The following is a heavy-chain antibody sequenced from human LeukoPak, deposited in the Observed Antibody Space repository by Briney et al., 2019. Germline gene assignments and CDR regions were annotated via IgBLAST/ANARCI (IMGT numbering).Heavy chain of an antibody. CDR1: GFIFSGYT. D-gene: IGHD3-10*01. Sequence: GGSLRLSCAASGFIFSGYTMNWVRQTPGKGLEWVSSISSSNDYIYYADSVKGRFTISRDNSKDSLYLQMSSLRAEDTAVCYCARVWSMTREYVEYWGQGTLVTVSS. J-gene: IGHJ4*02. CDR3: ARVWSMTREYVEY. CDR2: ISSSNDYI. V-gene: IGHV3-21*01.